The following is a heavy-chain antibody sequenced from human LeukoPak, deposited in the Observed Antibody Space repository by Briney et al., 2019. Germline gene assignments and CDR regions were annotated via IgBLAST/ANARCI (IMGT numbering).Heavy chain of an antibody. Sequence: PSETLSLTCTVSGGSISSYYRSWIRQPPGKGLEWIGYIYYSGSTNYNPSLKSRVTISVDTSKNQFSLKLSSVTAADTAVYYCARGHYVWGSYLLNWFDPWGQGTLVTVSS. CDR1: GGSISSYY. D-gene: IGHD3-16*02. CDR2: IYYSGST. V-gene: IGHV4-59*01. CDR3: ARGHYVWGSYLLNWFDP. J-gene: IGHJ5*02.